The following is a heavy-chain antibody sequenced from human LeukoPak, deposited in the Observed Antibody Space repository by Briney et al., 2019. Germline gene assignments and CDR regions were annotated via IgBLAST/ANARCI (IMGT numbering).Heavy chain of an antibody. V-gene: IGHV4-59*01. J-gene: IGHJ6*03. CDR1: GGSISSYY. CDR2: IYYSGST. CDR3: ARHMEDIVLMVSYYYMDV. D-gene: IGHD2-8*01. Sequence: SETLSLTCTASGGSISSYYLSWIRQPPGKGLEWIGYIYYSGSTNYNPSLKSRVTISVDTSKNQFSLKLSSVTAADTAVYYCARHMEDIVLMVSYYYMDVWGKGTTVTVSS.